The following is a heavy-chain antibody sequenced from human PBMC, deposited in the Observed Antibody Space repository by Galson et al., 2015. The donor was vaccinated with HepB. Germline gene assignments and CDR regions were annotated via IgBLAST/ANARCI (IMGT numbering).Heavy chain of an antibody. CDR1: GYTLTELS. J-gene: IGHJ4*02. CDR3: ATVQLAPWYFDY. D-gene: IGHD6-6*01. V-gene: IGHV1-24*01. CDR2: FDPEDGET. Sequence: SVKVSCKVSGYTLTELSMHWVRQAPGKGLEWMGGFDPEDGETIYAQKFQGRVTMTEDTSTDTAYMELSSLRSEDTAVYYCATVQLAPWYFDYWGQGTLVTVSS.